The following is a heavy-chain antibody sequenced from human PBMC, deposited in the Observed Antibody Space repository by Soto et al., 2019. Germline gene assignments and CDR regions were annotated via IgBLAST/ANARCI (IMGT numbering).Heavy chain of an antibody. J-gene: IGHJ4*02. CDR1: GYNFTSYA. Sequence: ASVKVSCKASGYNFTSYAMLWVRQAPGQRPEWMGWINTGNGNTKYSPKFQGRVTMTRDTSTTTGYMQLSSLTSEDTALYYCGRGRAPGPSGDYWGQGTLVTVSS. CDR2: INTGNGNT. V-gene: IGHV1-3*04. D-gene: IGHD6-19*01. CDR3: GRGRAPGPSGDY.